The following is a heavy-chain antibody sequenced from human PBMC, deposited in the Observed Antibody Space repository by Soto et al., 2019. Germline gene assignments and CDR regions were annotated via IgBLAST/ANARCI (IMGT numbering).Heavy chain of an antibody. J-gene: IGHJ3*02. D-gene: IGHD6-19*01. V-gene: IGHV3-30*18. Sequence: GGSLRLSCAASGFTFSNYGMHWVRQAPGKGLEWVAVISYDGSNKYYADSVKGRFTISRDNSKNTLYLQMNSLRAEDTAVYYCAKDKSQWRAGAFDIWGQGTMVTVSS. CDR1: GFTFSNYG. CDR3: AKDKSQWRAGAFDI. CDR2: ISYDGSNK.